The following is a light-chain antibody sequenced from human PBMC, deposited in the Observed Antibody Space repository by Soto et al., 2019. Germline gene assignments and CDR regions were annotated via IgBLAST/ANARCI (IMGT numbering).Light chain of an antibody. CDR3: QQYYSYPPT. Sequence: AIRMTQSPSSLSASTGDRVTITCRASQGISSYLAWYQQKPGKAPKLLIYAASTLQSGVPSRFSGSGSGTDFTLTIRCLQSEDLATYYCQQYYSYPPTFGQGTKVEIK. V-gene: IGKV1-8*01. J-gene: IGKJ1*01. CDR2: AAS. CDR1: QGISSY.